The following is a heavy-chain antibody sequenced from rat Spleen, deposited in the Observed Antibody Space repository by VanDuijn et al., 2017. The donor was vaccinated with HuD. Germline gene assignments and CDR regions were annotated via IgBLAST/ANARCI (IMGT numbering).Heavy chain of an antibody. V-gene: IGHV2-30*01. CDR3: AREGNTYYGYTDYFDY. J-gene: IGHJ2*01. CDR2: IWTDGST. CDR1: GFSLTSYN. Sequence: QVQLKESGPGLVQPSQTLSLTCTVSGFSLTSYNVHLVRQPTGKGLEWMGIIWTDGSTDYNSALKSRLSITRDTSKSQVFLKMNSLQTEDIATYYCAREGNTYYGYTDYFDYWGQGVMVTVSS. D-gene: IGHD1-9*01.